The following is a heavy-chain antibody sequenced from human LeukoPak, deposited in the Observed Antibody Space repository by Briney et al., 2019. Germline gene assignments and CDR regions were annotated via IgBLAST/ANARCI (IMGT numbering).Heavy chain of an antibody. Sequence: SETLSLTCTVSGYSISSGYYWGWIRQPPGKGLEWIGSIYHSGSTYYNPSLKSRVTISVDTSKNQFSLKLSSVTAADTAVYYCARVPVAGTGRRTSLYYYMDVWGKGTTVTVSS. CDR2: IYHSGST. CDR1: GYSISSGYY. V-gene: IGHV4-38-2*02. J-gene: IGHJ6*03. CDR3: ARVPVAGTGRRTSLYYYMDV. D-gene: IGHD6-19*01.